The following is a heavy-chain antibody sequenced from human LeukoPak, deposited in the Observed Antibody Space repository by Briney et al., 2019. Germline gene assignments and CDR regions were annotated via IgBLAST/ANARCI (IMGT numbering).Heavy chain of an antibody. CDR2: FDPENGDT. D-gene: IGHD4-23*01. CDR1: GYTLTELS. CDR3: AADFDKGGWELYY. J-gene: IGHJ4*02. V-gene: IGHV1-24*01. Sequence: ASVKVSCKVSGYTLTELSMHWVRQAPGKGLEWMGGFDPENGDTIYAQEFQGRVTMTEDTSTNTAYMELGSLRSEDTSVYYCAADFDKGGWELYYWGQGALVTVSS.